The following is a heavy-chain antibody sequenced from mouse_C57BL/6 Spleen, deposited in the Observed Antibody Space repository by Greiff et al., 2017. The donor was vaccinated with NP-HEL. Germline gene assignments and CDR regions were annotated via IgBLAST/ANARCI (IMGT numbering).Heavy chain of an antibody. J-gene: IGHJ2*01. V-gene: IGHV1-42*01. CDR2: INPSTGGT. Sequence: EVQLKHSGPELVKPGASVKISCKASGYSFTGYYMNWVKQSPEKSLEWIGEINPSTGGTTYNQKFKAKATLTVDKSSSTAYMQLKSLTSEDSAVYYCARGVYGGYWGQGTTLTVSS. CDR3: ARGVYGGY. CDR1: GYSFTGYY. D-gene: IGHD1-1*01.